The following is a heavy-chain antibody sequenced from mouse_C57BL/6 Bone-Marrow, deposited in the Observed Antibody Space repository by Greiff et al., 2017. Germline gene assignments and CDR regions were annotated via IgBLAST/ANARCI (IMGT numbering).Heavy chain of an antibody. D-gene: IGHD3-3*01. CDR3: AREAGSYYYAMDY. Sequence: VQLQQSGPGLVKPSQSLSLTCSVTGYSITSGYYWNWIRQFPGNKLEWMGYISYDGSNNYNPSLKNRISITRDTSKNQFFLKLNSVTTEDTATYYCAREAGSYYYAMDYWGQGTSVTVSS. J-gene: IGHJ4*01. V-gene: IGHV3-6*01. CDR2: ISYDGSN. CDR1: GYSITSGYY.